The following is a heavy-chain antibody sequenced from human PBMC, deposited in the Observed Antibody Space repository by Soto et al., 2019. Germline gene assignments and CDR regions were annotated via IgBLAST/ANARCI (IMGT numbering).Heavy chain of an antibody. CDR3: ARDPSHGSGSYLDY. CDR1: GFTFSNYV. Sequence: PGGSLRRSCAASGFTFSNYVMHWVRQAPGKGLEWVAVIWYDGSNKYYADSVKGRFTISRDNSKNTLYVQMNSLRAEDTAVYYCARDPSHGSGSYLDYWGQGTLVTVSS. V-gene: IGHV3-33*01. CDR2: IWYDGSNK. D-gene: IGHD3-10*01. J-gene: IGHJ4*02.